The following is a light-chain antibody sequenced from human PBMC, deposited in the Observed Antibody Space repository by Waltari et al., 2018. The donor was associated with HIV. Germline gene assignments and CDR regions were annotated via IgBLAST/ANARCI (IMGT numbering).Light chain of an antibody. V-gene: IGKV1-27*01. Sequence: DIQMSQAPSSLSASVGDRVTITCRASRDISNDLAWYQQKSGEVPNLLIYGASTLRSGVSSRFRGSAYGTEFTLTINGLQPEDVASYYCQNYDSAPVAFGQGTRLEI. J-gene: IGKJ5*01. CDR1: RDISND. CDR2: GAS. CDR3: QNYDSAPVA.